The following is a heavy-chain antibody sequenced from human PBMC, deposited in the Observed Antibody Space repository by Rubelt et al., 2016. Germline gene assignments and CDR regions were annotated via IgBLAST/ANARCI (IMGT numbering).Heavy chain of an antibody. Sequence: GGSISSYYWSWIRQPPGKGLEWIGYSSYSGSTNYNPSLKSRVTISVDTSKNQFSLKLSSVTAADTAVYYCARDDNGMDVWGQGTTVTVSS. CDR3: ARDDNGMDV. CDR1: GGSISSYY. J-gene: IGHJ6*02. V-gene: IGHV4-59*01. CDR2: SSYSGST.